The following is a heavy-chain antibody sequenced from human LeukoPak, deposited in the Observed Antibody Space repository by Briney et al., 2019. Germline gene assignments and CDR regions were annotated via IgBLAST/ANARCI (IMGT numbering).Heavy chain of an antibody. J-gene: IGHJ5*02. D-gene: IGHD3-10*01. V-gene: IGHV4-34*01. CDR3: ARGHGLRKGNWFDP. Sequence: ASETLSLTCAVYGGSFSGYYWSWIRQPPEKGLEWIGEINHSGSTNYNPSLKSRVTISVDTSKNQFSLKLSSVTAADTAVYYCARGHGLRKGNWFDPWGQGTLVTVSS. CDR2: INHSGST. CDR1: GGSFSGYY.